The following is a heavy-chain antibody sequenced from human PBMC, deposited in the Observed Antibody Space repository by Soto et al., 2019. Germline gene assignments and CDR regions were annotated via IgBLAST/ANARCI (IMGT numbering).Heavy chain of an antibody. CDR2: ISYDGSNK. CDR3: AKEIEGYDFDY. Sequence: GGSLRLSCAASGFTFSSYGMHWVRQAPGKGLEWVAVISYDGSNKYYADSVKGRFTISRDNSKNTLYLQMNSLRAEDTAVYYCAKEIEGYDFDYWGQGTPVTVSS. D-gene: IGHD3-3*01. CDR1: GFTFSSYG. V-gene: IGHV3-30*18. J-gene: IGHJ4*02.